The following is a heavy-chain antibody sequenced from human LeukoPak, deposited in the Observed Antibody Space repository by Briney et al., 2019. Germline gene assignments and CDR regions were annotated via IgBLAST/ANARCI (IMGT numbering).Heavy chain of an antibody. V-gene: IGHV3-23*01. CDR3: AKASMVRGPYYYGMGV. D-gene: IGHD3-10*01. J-gene: IGHJ6*02. Sequence: GGSLRLSCAASGFTFSSYAMSWVRQAPGKGLEWVSAISGSGGSTYYADSVKGRFTISRDNSKNTLYLQMNSLRAEDTAVYYCAKASMVRGPYYYGMGVWGQGTTVTVSS. CDR1: GFTFSSYA. CDR2: ISGSGGST.